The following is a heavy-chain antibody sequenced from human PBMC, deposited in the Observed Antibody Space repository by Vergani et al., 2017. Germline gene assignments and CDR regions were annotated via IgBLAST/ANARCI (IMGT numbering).Heavy chain of an antibody. J-gene: IGHJ4*02. Sequence: EVQLVESGGGLVTPGGSLRLSCAASGFTFSNAWMSWVRQAPGKGLEWVGRIKSKTDGGTTDYAAPVKGRFTISRDDSKNTLYLQMNSLKTEDTAVYYCTTDLGYCSGGSCDSFDYWGQGTLVTVSS. CDR3: TTDLGYCSGGSCDSFDY. D-gene: IGHD2-15*01. CDR1: GFTFSNAW. CDR2: IKSKTDGGTT. V-gene: IGHV3-15*01.